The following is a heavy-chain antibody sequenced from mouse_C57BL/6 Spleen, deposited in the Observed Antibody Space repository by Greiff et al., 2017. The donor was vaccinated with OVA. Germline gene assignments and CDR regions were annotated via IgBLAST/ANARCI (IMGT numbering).Heavy chain of an antibody. CDR2: IDPETGGT. CDR3: TRSAAWFAY. V-gene: IGHV1-15*01. Sequence: QVQLQQSGAELVRPGASVTLSCKASGYTFPDFEMHWVKQTPLHGLEWIGAIDPETGGTAYNQKFKGKAILTADKSSSTAYMELRSLTSEDSAVYYCTRSAAWFAYWGQGTLVTVSA. J-gene: IGHJ3*01. CDR1: GYTFPDFE.